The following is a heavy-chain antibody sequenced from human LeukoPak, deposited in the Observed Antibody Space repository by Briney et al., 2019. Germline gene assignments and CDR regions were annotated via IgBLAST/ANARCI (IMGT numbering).Heavy chain of an antibody. CDR2: ISGNGGKT. CDR1: GFTFSSYA. CDR3: ARNYGAGLVDY. J-gene: IGHJ4*02. D-gene: IGHD3-10*01. V-gene: IGHV3-23*01. Sequence: GGSLRLSCSASGFTFSSYAMSWVRQAPGKGLEWVSGISGNGGKTHYADSVKGRFTISRDNAKNTLFLQMNSLRAEDTAVYYCARNYGAGLVDYWGQGTLVTVSS.